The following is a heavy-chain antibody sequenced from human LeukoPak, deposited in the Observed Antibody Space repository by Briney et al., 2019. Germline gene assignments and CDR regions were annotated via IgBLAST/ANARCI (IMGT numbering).Heavy chain of an antibody. D-gene: IGHD3-3*01. CDR2: IRYDGSNK. Sequence: PGGSLRLSCAASGFTFSSYGMHWVRQAPGKGLEWVAFIRYDGSNKYYADSVKGRFTISRDNSKNTLYLQMNSRRAEDTAVYYCANSKQFRVLEWLFEYWGQGTLVTVSS. CDR1: GFTFSSYG. V-gene: IGHV3-30*02. J-gene: IGHJ4*02. CDR3: ANSKQFRVLEWLFEY.